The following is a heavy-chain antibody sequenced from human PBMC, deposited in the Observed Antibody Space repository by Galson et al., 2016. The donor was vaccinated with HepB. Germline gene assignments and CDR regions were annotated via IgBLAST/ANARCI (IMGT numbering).Heavy chain of an antibody. D-gene: IGHD1/OR15-1a*01. CDR3: ASALDGTFFFDY. CDR1: GHTYGDYW. CDR2: IRLLDSTT. Sequence: QSGAEVKKPGESLKISCEDSGHTYGDYWIGWARQMHGGGLEWMGLIRLLDSTTFYRPSFQGRVTISADRSISTAYLEWSSLKASDTAIYYCASALDGTFFFDYRSQGTLVTVSS. V-gene: IGHV5-51*01. J-gene: IGHJ4*02.